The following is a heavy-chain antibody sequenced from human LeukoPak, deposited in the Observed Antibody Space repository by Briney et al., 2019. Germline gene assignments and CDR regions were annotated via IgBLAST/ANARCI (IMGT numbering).Heavy chain of an antibody. J-gene: IGHJ4*02. CDR1: GFIFSSYA. CDR3: APSAYDY. Sequence: PGGSLRLSCAASGFIFSSYAMTWVRQAPGKGLEWVSTISDNGGSTYYADSVKGRFTNSRDNSENTLYLQMNSLRAEDTAAYYCAPSAYDYWGQGTLVTVSS. CDR2: ISDNGGST. V-gene: IGHV3-23*01.